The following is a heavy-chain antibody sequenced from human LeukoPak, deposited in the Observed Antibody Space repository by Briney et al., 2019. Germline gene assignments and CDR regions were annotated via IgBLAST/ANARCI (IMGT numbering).Heavy chain of an antibody. CDR2: IIPIFDTA. CDR3: ARTIVGAPDAFDI. CDR1: GYTFTSYA. D-gene: IGHD1-26*01. V-gene: IGHV1-69*13. J-gene: IGHJ3*02. Sequence: SVKVSCKASGYTFTSYAISWVRQAPGQGLEWMGGIIPIFDTANYAQKFQGRVTITADESTSTAYMELSSLRSEDTAVYYCARTIVGAPDAFDIWGHGTMVTVSS.